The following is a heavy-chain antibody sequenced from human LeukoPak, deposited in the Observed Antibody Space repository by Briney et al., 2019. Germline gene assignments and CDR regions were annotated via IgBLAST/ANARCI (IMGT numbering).Heavy chain of an antibody. CDR2: ISSSGSTI. Sequence: GGSLRLSCAASGFTFSSYEMNWVRQAPGKGLEWVSYISSSGSTIYYADSVKGRFTISRDNAKNSLYLQMNSLRAGDTAVYYCARDAITGTTPWGQGTLVTVSS. CDR3: ARDAITGTTP. D-gene: IGHD1-7*01. J-gene: IGHJ4*02. CDR1: GFTFSSYE. V-gene: IGHV3-48*03.